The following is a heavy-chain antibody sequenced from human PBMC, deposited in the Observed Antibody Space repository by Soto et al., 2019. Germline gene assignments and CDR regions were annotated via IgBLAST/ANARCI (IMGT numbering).Heavy chain of an antibody. J-gene: IGHJ5*02. CDR2: IYYSGST. CDR1: GGSISSGGYY. D-gene: IGHD4-17*01. CDR3: ARALTTVTLFDP. V-gene: IGHV4-31*03. Sequence: QVQLQESGPGLVKPSQTLSLTCTVSGGSISSGGYYWGWIRKHPGKGLEWIGYIYYSGSTYYNPSRKSRVTISVDTSKNQFSLKLSSVTAADTAVYYCARALTTVTLFDPWGQGTLVTVSS.